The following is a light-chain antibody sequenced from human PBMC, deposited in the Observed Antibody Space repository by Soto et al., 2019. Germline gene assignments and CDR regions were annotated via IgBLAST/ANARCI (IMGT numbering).Light chain of an antibody. CDR1: SSNIGSDY. CDR3: AAWDDSLSGGV. Sequence: QSVLTQPPSASATPGQTVTISCSGSSSNIGSDYVYWYQHLPGAAPKLLIYRNNQRPSGVPDRFSGSKSGTSASLAVSGLRSEDEADYYCAAWDDSLSGGVFGGGTKLTVL. J-gene: IGLJ3*02. V-gene: IGLV1-47*01. CDR2: RNN.